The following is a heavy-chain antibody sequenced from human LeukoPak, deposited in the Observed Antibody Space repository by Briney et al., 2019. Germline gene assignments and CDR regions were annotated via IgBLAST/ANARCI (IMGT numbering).Heavy chain of an antibody. V-gene: IGHV4-59*01. Sequence: PSETLSLTCTVSGGSISSYYWIWIRQPPGKGLEWIGYIYYSGSTNYNPSLKSRVTISVDTSKNQFSLKLSSVTAADTAVYYCARGGYGGAAASRPFDYWGQGTLVTVSS. D-gene: IGHD6-13*01. CDR1: GGSISSYY. J-gene: IGHJ4*02. CDR2: IYYSGST. CDR3: ARGGYGGAAASRPFDY.